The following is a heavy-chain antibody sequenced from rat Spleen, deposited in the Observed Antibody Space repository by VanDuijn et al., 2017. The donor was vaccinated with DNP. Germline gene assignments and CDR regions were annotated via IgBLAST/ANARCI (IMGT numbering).Heavy chain of an antibody. V-gene: IGHV5-22*01. CDR3: ARPLAAGFAY. CDR1: GFTFSDYY. Sequence: EVQLVESGGGLVQPGRSLKLSCAASGFTFSDYYMAWVRQAPTKGLEWVASISYDGGSTYYPDSVKGRFTISRDNAKSTLYLQMNSLRSEDMATYYCARPLAAGFAYWGQGTLATVSS. J-gene: IGHJ3*01. CDR2: ISYDGGST. D-gene: IGHD1-2*01.